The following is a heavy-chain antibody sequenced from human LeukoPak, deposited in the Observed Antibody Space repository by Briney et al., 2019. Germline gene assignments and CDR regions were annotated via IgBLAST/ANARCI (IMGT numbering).Heavy chain of an antibody. V-gene: IGHV4-38-2*02. J-gene: IGHJ5*02. D-gene: IGHD3-10*01. CDR2: IYHSGST. Sequence: NPSETLSLTCTVSGYSISSGYYWGWIRQPPGKGLEWIGSIYHSGSTYYNPSLKSRVTISVDTSKNQFSLKLSSVTAADTAVYYCALNRYYGSNWFDPWGQGTLVTVSS. CDR1: GYSISSGYY. CDR3: ALNRYYGSNWFDP.